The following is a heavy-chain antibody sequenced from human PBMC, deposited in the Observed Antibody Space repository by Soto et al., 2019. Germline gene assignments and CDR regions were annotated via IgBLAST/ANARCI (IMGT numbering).Heavy chain of an antibody. Sequence: PSETLSLTCAVSGGSISSSNWWSWVRQPPGKGLEWIGEIYYSGSTNYNPSLKSRVTISVDKSKNQFSLKLSSVTAADTAVYYCARDREDYYGSGSYYYMDVWGKGTTVTVS. D-gene: IGHD3-10*01. V-gene: IGHV4-4*02. CDR1: GGSISSSNW. J-gene: IGHJ6*03. CDR2: IYYSGST. CDR3: ARDREDYYGSGSYYYMDV.